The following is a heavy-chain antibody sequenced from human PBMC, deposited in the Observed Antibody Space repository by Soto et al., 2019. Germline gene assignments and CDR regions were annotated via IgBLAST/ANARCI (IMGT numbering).Heavy chain of an antibody. D-gene: IGHD2-15*01. J-gene: IGHJ3*02. Sequence: QVQLVQSGAEVKKPGSSVKVSCKASGGTFSSYAISWVRQAPGQGLEWMGGIIPIFGTANYAQKFQGRVPITSDKSASTAYMELSSLRSEDTAVYYCARFRWELRAHAFDILGQGTMVTVSS. CDR1: GGTFSSYA. CDR2: IIPIFGTA. V-gene: IGHV1-69*06. CDR3: ARFRWELRAHAFDI.